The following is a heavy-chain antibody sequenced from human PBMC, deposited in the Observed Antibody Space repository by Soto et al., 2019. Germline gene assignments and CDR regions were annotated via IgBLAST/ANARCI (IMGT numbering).Heavy chain of an antibody. CDR3: ARQGSNCAYYYYGMDV. V-gene: IGHV5-51*01. D-gene: IGHD2-21*01. CDR2: IYPGDSDT. J-gene: IGHJ6*02. CDR1: GYRFSIYW. Sequence: GESLKISCKGSGYRFSIYWIAWVRQMPGKGLEWMGIIYPGDSDTRYSPSFQGQVTMSVDKSNNTAYLHWSSLKASDTAMYYCARQGSNCAYYYYGMDVWGQGTTVTVSS.